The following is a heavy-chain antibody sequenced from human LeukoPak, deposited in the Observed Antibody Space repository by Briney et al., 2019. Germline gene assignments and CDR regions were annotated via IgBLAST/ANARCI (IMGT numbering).Heavy chain of an antibody. V-gene: IGHV4-30-4*01. Sequence: SETLSLTCTVSSGSISTGDYYWSWIRQPPGKGLEWIGYIYYSGSTYYNPSLKSRVTISVDTSKNQFSLKLSSVTAADTAVYYCASIVGASTFDYWGQGTLVTVSS. D-gene: IGHD1-26*01. CDR2: IYYSGST. CDR3: ASIVGASTFDY. J-gene: IGHJ4*02. CDR1: SGSISTGDYY.